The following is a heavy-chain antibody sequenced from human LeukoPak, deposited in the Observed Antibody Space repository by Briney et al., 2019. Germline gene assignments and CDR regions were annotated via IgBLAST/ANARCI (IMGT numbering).Heavy chain of an antibody. CDR1: GFSLSTSGVG. Sequence: SGPTLVNPTQTLTLTCTFSGFSLSTSGVGVGWIRQPPGKALEWLALIYWDDDKRYSPSLKSRLTITKDTSKNQVVLTVTNMDPVDTATYYCAHTYSSGYSLYFDYWGQGTLVTVSS. V-gene: IGHV2-5*02. J-gene: IGHJ4*02. CDR2: IYWDDDK. CDR3: AHTYSSGYSLYFDY. D-gene: IGHD3-22*01.